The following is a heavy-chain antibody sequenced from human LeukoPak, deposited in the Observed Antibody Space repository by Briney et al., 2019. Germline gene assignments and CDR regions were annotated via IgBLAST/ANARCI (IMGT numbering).Heavy chain of an antibody. CDR2: IIPIFGTA. D-gene: IGHD3-9*01. Sequence: SVKVSCKASGGTFSSYAISWVRQAPGQGLEWMGGIIPIFGTANYAQKFQGRVTITADKSTSTAYMELSSLRSEDTAVYYCARWSHYDILTGYLDPWGQGTLVTVSS. CDR3: ARWSHYDILTGYLDP. V-gene: IGHV1-69*06. CDR1: GGTFSSYA. J-gene: IGHJ5*02.